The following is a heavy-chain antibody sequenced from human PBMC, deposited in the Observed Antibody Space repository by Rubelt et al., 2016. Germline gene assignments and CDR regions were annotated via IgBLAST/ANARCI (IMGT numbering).Heavy chain of an antibody. D-gene: IGHD6-13*01. CDR3: AKDRVGSWFYLDY. J-gene: IGHJ4*02. V-gene: IGHV3-23*04. Sequence: VQLVESGGGVVQPGRSLRLSCAASGFTFSSYGMHWVRQAPGKGLECVAAISGSGGRTFYADSVKGRFTISRDNSKNTLYLQMNSLRAEDTAVYDCAKDRVGSWFYLDYWGQGTLVTGST. CDR1: GFTFSSYG. CDR2: ISGSGGRT.